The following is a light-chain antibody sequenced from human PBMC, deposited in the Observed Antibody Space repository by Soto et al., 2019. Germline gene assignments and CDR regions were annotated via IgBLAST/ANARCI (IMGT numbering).Light chain of an antibody. J-gene: IGKJ1*01. CDR1: QSVSSN. CDR2: GAS. CDR3: QQYNNWPPRT. V-gene: IGKV3-15*01. Sequence: EIVMTQSPATLSASPGERATLSCRASQSVSSNLAWYQQKPGHAPRLLIYGASNRATGRQARFSGSGSGTEFTLTISSLQAEDFSVYYCQQYNNWPPRTFGRGTKVEIK.